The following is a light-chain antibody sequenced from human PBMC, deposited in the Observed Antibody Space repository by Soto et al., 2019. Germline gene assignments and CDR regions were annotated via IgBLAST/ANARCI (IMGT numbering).Light chain of an antibody. J-gene: IGKJ1*01. Sequence: DIVMTQSLDSLAECVGGRPRIKCKCSPIVLYRPTHKNYLGWYQQKPGQPPKLLIYWASTRESGVPDRFSGSGSGTDFTLTISSLQAEDVAVYYCKQYYSDVTCGQGTKVDIK. V-gene: IGKV4-1*01. CDR3: KQYYSDVT. CDR1: PIVLYRPTHKNY. CDR2: WAS.